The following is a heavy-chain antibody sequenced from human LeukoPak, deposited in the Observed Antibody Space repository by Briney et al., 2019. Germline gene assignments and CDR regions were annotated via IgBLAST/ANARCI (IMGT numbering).Heavy chain of an antibody. J-gene: IGHJ4*02. CDR3: ARRPATDYLFDN. V-gene: IGHV5-10-1*01. CDR2: IDPSDSYT. D-gene: IGHD4-11*01. CDR1: GYSFTSYW. Sequence: GESLKISCKGSGYSFTSYWISWVRHVPGKGLEWMGSIDPSDSYTKYNPSFQGHVSLSADKSINTAHLQWSSLKASDTAIYYCARRPATDYLFDNWGQGTLVTVS.